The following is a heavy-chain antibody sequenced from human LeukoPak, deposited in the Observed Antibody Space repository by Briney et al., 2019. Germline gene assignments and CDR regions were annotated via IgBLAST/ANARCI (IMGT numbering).Heavy chain of an antibody. CDR2: INHSGST. D-gene: IGHD6-13*01. CDR3: ARRKGYSSSWPLDY. CDR1: GGSFSGYY. J-gene: IGHJ4*02. V-gene: IGHV4-34*01. Sequence: PSETLSLTCAVYGGSFSGYYWSWIRQPPGKGLEWIGEINHSGSTNYNPSLKSRVTISVDTSKNQFSLKLSSVTAADTAVYYCARRKGYSSSWPLDYWGQGTLVTVSS.